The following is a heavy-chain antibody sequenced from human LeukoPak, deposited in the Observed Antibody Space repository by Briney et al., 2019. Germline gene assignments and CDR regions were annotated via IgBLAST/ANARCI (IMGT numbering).Heavy chain of an antibody. CDR1: GFAFSNYA. Sequence: PGGSLRLSCAASGFAFSNYAMNWVRQAPGKGLEWVSATGFRSGTQYADSVKGRFTISRDDSKHTLYLQMNSLRAEDTAVYYCAREQYYYYYGMDVWGQGTTVTVSS. CDR3: AREQYYYYYGMDV. V-gene: IGHV3-23*01. J-gene: IGHJ6*02. CDR2: TGFRSGT.